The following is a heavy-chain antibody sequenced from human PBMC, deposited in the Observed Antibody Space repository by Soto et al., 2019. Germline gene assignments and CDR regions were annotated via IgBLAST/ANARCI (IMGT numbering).Heavy chain of an antibody. CDR3: AKVIGLGYCSGGSYYRGYFDY. D-gene: IGHD2-15*01. Sequence: PGGSLRLSCAASGFTFSSYAMSWFRQAPGKGLEWVSAISGSGGSTYYADSVKGRFTISRDNSKNTLYLQMNSLRAEDTAVYYCAKVIGLGYCSGGSYYRGYFDYWGQGTLDSVSS. CDR2: ISGSGGST. CDR1: GFTFSSYA. J-gene: IGHJ4*02. V-gene: IGHV3-23*01.